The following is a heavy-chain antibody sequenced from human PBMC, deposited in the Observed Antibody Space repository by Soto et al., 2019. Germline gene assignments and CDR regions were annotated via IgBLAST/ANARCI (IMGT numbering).Heavy chain of an antibody. Sequence: KPGGSLRLSCAASGFTFSSYSMNWVRQAPGKGLEWVSSISSSSSYIYYADSVKGRFTISRDNAKNSLYLQMNSLRAEDTAVYYCAGRSWSGYYVAYYYGMDVWGQGTTVTVSS. CDR3: AGRSWSGYYVAYYYGMDV. CDR1: GFTFSSYS. D-gene: IGHD3-3*01. V-gene: IGHV3-21*01. J-gene: IGHJ6*02. CDR2: ISSSSSYI.